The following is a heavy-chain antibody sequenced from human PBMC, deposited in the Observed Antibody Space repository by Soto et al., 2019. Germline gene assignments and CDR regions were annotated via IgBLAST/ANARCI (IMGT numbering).Heavy chain of an antibody. J-gene: IGHJ4*02. CDR2: ISWNSGSI. CDR3: AKGEGSSGYYSLFDY. Sequence: EVQLVESGGGLVQPGRSLRLSCAASGFTFDDYAMHWVRQAPGKGLEWVSGISWNSGSIGYADSVKGRFTISRDKAKNSLYLKMNSLRAEDTALYYCAKGEGSSGYYSLFDYWGQGTLVTVSS. V-gene: IGHV3-9*01. D-gene: IGHD3-22*01. CDR1: GFTFDDYA.